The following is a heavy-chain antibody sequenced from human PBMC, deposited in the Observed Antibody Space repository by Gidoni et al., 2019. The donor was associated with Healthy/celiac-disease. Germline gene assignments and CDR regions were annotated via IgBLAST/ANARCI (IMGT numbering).Heavy chain of an antibody. J-gene: IGHJ4*02. CDR3: ARGIAAVVVY. V-gene: IGHV4-34*01. CDR1: GGSFSGYY. Sequence: QVQLQQWGAGLLKPSETLSLTCAVYGGSFSGYYWSWIRQPPGKGLEWIGEINHSGSTNYNPSLKSRVTISVDTSKNQFSLKLSSVTAADTAVYYCARGIAAVVVYWGQGTLVTVSS. D-gene: IGHD6-13*01. CDR2: INHSGST.